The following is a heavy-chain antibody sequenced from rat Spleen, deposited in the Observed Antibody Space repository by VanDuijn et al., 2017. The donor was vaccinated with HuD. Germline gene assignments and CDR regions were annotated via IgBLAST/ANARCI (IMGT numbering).Heavy chain of an antibody. V-gene: IGHV2-30*01. CDR3: TRSSYIYFDY. J-gene: IGHJ2*01. Sequence: QVQLKESGPGLVQPSQTLSLTCTVSGFSLTSYNVHWVRQPTGKGLEWMGIIWTGGSTDYNSALKSRLSISRDTSKSQVFLKMNSLQTEDTAIYYCTRSSYIYFDYWGQGVMVTVSS. CDR1: GFSLTSYN. D-gene: IGHD1-2*01. CDR2: IWTGGST.